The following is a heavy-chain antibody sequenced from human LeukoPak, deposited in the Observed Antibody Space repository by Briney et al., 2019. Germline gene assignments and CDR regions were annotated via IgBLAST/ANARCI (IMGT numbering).Heavy chain of an antibody. V-gene: IGHV3-21*01. D-gene: IGHD1-26*01. CDR1: GLSISSHS. CDR3: ARLVESDY. Sequence: GGSLRLSCTPSGLSISSHSMNWVRQAPGKGLEWVSSISYSNRHIHYADSVKGRFTISRNNAKNSLYLEMNSLRAEDTAVYFCARLVESDYWGQGTLVTVSS. J-gene: IGHJ4*02. CDR2: ISYSNRHI.